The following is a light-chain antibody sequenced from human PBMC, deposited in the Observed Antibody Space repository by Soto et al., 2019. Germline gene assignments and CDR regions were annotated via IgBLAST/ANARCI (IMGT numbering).Light chain of an antibody. V-gene: IGKV3-20*01. Sequence: IVLTQSPGTLSLSPGERATLSCRPSQSVSSTYLAWYQQKPGQAPRLVIYGASTRATGIPDRFSGSGSGTDFTLTISRLDPEDFAVYYCQQYGSAPFTFGSGTRVDI. CDR2: GAS. CDR3: QQYGSAPFT. J-gene: IGKJ3*01. CDR1: QSVSSTY.